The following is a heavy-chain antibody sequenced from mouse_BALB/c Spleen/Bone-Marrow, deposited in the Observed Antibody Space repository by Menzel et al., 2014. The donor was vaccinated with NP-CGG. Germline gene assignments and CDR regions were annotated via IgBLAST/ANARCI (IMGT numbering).Heavy chain of an antibody. CDR2: INPYNDGT. CDR3: ARSLYGYDWYFGV. D-gene: IGHD2-2*01. CDR1: GYTFTSYV. V-gene: IGHV1-14*01. J-gene: IGHJ1*01. Sequence: VQLQQSGPELVKPGASVKMSCKASGYTFTSYVIHWVKQKPGQGLEWIGNINPYNDGTQYNEKFKGKATLTSDKSSSTAFMELSSLTSEDSAVYYCARSLYGYDWYFGVWGAGTTVTVSS.